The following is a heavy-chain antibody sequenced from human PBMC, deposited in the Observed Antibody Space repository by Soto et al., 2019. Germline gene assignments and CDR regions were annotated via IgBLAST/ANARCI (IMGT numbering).Heavy chain of an antibody. J-gene: IGHJ6*02. D-gene: IGHD3-10*01. Sequence: SQTLSPPSPVSGGSTSSSRYHVGRLRQPPGKGLEWIGSIYYSVSTYYNPSLKSRVTISVDTSKNQFSLKLSSVTAADTAVYYCARTLWFYYYYGMDVWGQGTTVT. V-gene: IGHV4-39*01. CDR1: GGSTSSSRYH. CDR2: IYYSVST. CDR3: ARTLWFYYYYGMDV.